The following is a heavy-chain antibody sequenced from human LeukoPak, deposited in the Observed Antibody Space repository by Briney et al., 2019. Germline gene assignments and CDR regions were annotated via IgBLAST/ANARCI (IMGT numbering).Heavy chain of an antibody. V-gene: IGHV3-11*01. J-gene: IGHJ4*02. D-gene: IGHD6-19*01. CDR3: ARYSSSGWYSDY. Sequence: GGSLRLSCAASGFSFSDYSMSWIRQAPGMGLEWVSSISNSGTTMYYADAVKGRFTISRDNAKKSLYLQMNSLRAEDTAVHYCARYSSSGWYSDYWGQGTLVTVSS. CDR1: GFSFSDYS. CDR2: ISNSGTTM.